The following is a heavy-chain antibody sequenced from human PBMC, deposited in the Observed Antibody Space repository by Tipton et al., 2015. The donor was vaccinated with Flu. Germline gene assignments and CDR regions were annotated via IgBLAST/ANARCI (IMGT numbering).Heavy chain of an antibody. CDR1: SGSIRSTNYF. J-gene: IGHJ4*02. D-gene: IGHD3-3*01. CDR3: ARHRYYADDTGPGVYFNY. Sequence: GLVKPSETLSLTCTVSSGSIRSTNYFCAWIRQPPGKRLELIGSIYPSGTTYYNPSLKSRVTISVDTSKSQFSLMLRSVTAADTAVYYCARHRYYADDTGPGVYFNYWGQGTLVTVSA. V-gene: IGHV4-39*01. CDR2: IYPSGTT.